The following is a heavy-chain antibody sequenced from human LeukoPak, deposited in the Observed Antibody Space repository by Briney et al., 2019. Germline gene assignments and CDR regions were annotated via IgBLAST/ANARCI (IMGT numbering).Heavy chain of an antibody. V-gene: IGHV4-34*01. CDR1: GGSFSGYY. CDR3: ARVLPGDYVWYFDY. J-gene: IGHJ4*02. CDR2: INHSGST. D-gene: IGHD3-16*01. Sequence: PSETLSLTCAVYGGSFSGYYWSWIRRPPGKGLEWIGEINHSGSTIYNPSLKSRITISVDTSKNQFSLKLRSVTAADTAVYYCARVLPGDYVWYFDYWGQGTLVTASS.